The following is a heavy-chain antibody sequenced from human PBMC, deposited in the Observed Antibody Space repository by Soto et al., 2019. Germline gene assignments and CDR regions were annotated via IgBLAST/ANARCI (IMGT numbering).Heavy chain of an antibody. D-gene: IGHD5-12*01. CDR1: GGTFNTIA. CDR2: IIPLFGAG. CDR3: ARGAPDGYTDGYGALHF. V-gene: IGHV1-69*01. Sequence: QVQLEQSGAEMKKPGSSVKVSCKISGGTFNTIALSWVRQAPGQGLEWMGGIIPLFGAGNYAEKCRDRVTITADESSSTMTMELTSLRSEDTAVYYCARGAPDGYTDGYGALHFWGQGTMVIVSS. J-gene: IGHJ3*01.